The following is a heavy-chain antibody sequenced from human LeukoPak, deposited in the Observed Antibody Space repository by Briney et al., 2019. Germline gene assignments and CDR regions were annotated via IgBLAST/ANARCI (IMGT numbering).Heavy chain of an antibody. CDR2: ISSSSTYI. Sequence: GGSLRLSCAASGFSFSSYSMNWVRQAPGKGLEWVSSISSSSTYIYYADSVKGRFTISRDNAKNSLYLQMNSLRAEDTAIYYCAREDDWNYEDYWGQGTLVTVSS. J-gene: IGHJ4*02. CDR1: GFSFSSYS. D-gene: IGHD1-7*01. CDR3: AREDDWNYEDY. V-gene: IGHV3-21*01.